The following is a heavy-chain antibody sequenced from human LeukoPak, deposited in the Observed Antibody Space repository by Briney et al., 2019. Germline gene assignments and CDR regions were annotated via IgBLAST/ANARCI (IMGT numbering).Heavy chain of an antibody. D-gene: IGHD2-2*02. V-gene: IGHV3-23*01. Sequence: GGSLRLSCAASGFNFDTYAMSWVRQAPGKGLGWVSDISGSGNTVYYADSVKGRFTISRDNSKSTLYLHMSSLRVEDTAVYFCVKQGKYTAYPVFDSWGQGTLVTVSS. CDR3: VKQGKYTAYPVFDS. J-gene: IGHJ4*02. CDR2: ISGSGNTV. CDR1: GFNFDTYA.